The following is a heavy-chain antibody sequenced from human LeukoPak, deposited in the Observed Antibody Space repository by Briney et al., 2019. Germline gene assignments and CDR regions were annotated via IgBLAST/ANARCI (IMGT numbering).Heavy chain of an antibody. CDR2: ISWNSGDI. D-gene: IGHD3-10*01. J-gene: IGHJ4*02. V-gene: IGHV3-9*01. CDR1: GFTFDDYA. CDR3: AKDPHYNTLSGYFDY. Sequence: GGSLRLSCAASGFTFDDYAMHWVRHGPGKGLEWVSCISWNSGDIGYADSVKGRFTISRDNAKNSLYLQMNSLTAEDTALYYCAKDPHYNTLSGYFDYWGQGTLVTVSS.